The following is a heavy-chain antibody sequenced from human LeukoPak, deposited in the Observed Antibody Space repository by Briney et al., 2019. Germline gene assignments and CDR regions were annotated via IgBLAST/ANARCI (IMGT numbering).Heavy chain of an antibody. V-gene: IGHV3-33*01. D-gene: IGHD2-15*01. Sequence: GRSLRLSCAASGFTFSSYGMHWVRQAPGKGLEWVAVMYYDGISKYYADSVKGRFTTSRDNSKNTLYLQMNSLRVEDTAVYYCARDYYCSGGSCLYFDYWGQGTLVTVSS. CDR1: GFTFSSYG. J-gene: IGHJ4*02. CDR2: MYYDGISK. CDR3: ARDYYCSGGSCLYFDY.